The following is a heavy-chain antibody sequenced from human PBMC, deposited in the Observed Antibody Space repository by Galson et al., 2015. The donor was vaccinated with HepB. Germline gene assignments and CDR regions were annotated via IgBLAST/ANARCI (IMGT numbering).Heavy chain of an antibody. D-gene: IGHD4-17*01. CDR1: GFTFSSYS. CDR2: ISSSSSYI. V-gene: IGHV3-21*01. Sequence: SLRLSCAASGFTFSSYSMNWVRQAPGKGLEWVSSISSSSSYIYYADSVKGRFTISRDNAKNSLYLQMNSLRAEDTAVYYCARDSSYGDYYYYGMDVWGQGTTVTVS. J-gene: IGHJ6*02. CDR3: ARDSSYGDYYYYGMDV.